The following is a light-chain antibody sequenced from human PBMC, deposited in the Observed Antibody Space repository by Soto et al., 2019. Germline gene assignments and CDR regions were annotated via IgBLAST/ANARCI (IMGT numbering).Light chain of an antibody. CDR1: QSISHF. Sequence: EVVLPQSNATLSLSPGERATLSCMASQSISHFLAWYQQRPGQAPRLLIYGPSTRATGIPDRFSGSGSGTDFTLTISRLEPEDFAVYYCQQYGSSPGTFGQGTKVDIK. CDR2: GPS. J-gene: IGKJ1*01. CDR3: QQYGSSPGT. V-gene: IGKV3-20*01.